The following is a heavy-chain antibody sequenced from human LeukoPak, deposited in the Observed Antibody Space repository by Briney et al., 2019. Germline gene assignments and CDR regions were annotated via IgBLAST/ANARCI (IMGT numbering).Heavy chain of an antibody. CDR3: AKDVIVRLCYAFDI. V-gene: IGHV3-9*01. Sequence: PGGSLRLSCAASGFTFDDYAMHWVRQAPGKGLEWVSGISWNSGSIGYADSVKGRFTISRDNAKNSLYLQMNSLRAEDTALYYCAKDVIVRLCYAFDIWGQGTMVTVSS. CDR2: ISWNSGSI. D-gene: IGHD2-15*01. CDR1: GFTFDDYA. J-gene: IGHJ3*02.